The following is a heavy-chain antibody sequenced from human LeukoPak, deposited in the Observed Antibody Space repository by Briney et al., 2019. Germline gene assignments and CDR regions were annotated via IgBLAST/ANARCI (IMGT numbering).Heavy chain of an antibody. D-gene: IGHD1-1*01. Sequence: PSETLSLTCTVSGGSITNYYWSWIRQPAGKGLEWIGRFQTSDDTNYNPSLESRVTMSVDTSKNQFSLTLTSVTAADTAVYYCAREVSRDAGARYFDLWGRGTPVTASS. V-gene: IGHV4-4*07. CDR2: FQTSDDT. CDR3: AREVSRDAGARYFDL. CDR1: GGSITNYY. J-gene: IGHJ2*01.